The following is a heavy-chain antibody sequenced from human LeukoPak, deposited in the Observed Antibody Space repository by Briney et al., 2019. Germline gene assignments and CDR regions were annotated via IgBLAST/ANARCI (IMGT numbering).Heavy chain of an antibody. CDR1: GFTFSSYA. CDR3: AKDLRPTTVAIPPMFDY. Sequence: GGSLRLSCAACGFTFSSYAMSWVRQAPGKGLEWVSAISGSGGSTYYADSVKGRFTISRDNSKNTLYLQMNSLRAEDTAVYYCAKDLRPTTVAIPPMFDYWGQGTLVTVSS. D-gene: IGHD4-23*01. J-gene: IGHJ4*02. CDR2: ISGSGGST. V-gene: IGHV3-23*01.